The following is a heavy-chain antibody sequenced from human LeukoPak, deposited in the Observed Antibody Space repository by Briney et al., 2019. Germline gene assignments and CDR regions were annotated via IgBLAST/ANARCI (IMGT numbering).Heavy chain of an antibody. D-gene: IGHD4-23*01. CDR2: MNPNSGNT. Sequence: GASVKVSCKASGYTFTSYDMNWLRQTTGQGLEWMGWMNPNSGNTDFAQKFQGRVTMTRNTSISTAYMELSSLRSEDTAVYYCARDNYDGYYFDYWGQGTLVTVSS. CDR3: ARDNYDGYYFDY. V-gene: IGHV1-8*01. CDR1: GYTFTSYD. J-gene: IGHJ4*02.